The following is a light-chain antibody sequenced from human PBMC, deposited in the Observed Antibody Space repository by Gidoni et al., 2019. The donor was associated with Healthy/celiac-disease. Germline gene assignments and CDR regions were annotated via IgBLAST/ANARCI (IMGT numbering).Light chain of an antibody. CDR1: SSHVGGYNY. J-gene: IGLJ1*01. V-gene: IGLV2-14*01. CDR2: EVS. CDR3: SSYTSSSTLYV. Sequence: QSALTQPASVSGSPGPSITISCTGTSSHVGGYNYVSWYQQHPGKAPKLMIYEVSNRPSGVSNRFSGSKSDNTASLTISGLQAEDEADYYCSSYTSSSTLYVFGTGTKVTVL.